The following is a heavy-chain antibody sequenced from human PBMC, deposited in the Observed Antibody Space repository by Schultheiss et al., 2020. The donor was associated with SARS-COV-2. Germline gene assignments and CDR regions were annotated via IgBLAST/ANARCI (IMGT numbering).Heavy chain of an antibody. CDR3: ARGLRVYRIAARPDYYYYMDV. J-gene: IGHJ6*03. V-gene: IGHV4-34*01. D-gene: IGHD6-6*01. CDR2: INHSGST. Sequence: SETLSLTCAVYGGSFSGYYWSWIRQPPGKGLEWIGEINHSGSTNYNPSLKSRVTISVDTSKNQFSLKLSSVTAADTAVYYCARGLRVYRIAARPDYYYYMDVWGKGTTVTVSS. CDR1: GGSFSGYY.